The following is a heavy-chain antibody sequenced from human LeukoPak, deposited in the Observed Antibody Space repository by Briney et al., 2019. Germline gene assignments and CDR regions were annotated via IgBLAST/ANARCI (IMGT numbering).Heavy chain of an antibody. CDR3: AKVGEAKGYYKHGHF. V-gene: IGHV3-30*18. D-gene: IGHD3-22*01. Sequence: GGSLRLSCAASGFTFSKHVMHWVRQAPGKGLEWVAVISDDGRTKYYVDSVRGRFTISRDNSNNTLYLQMNNVRAEDTALYYCAKVGEAKGYYKHGHFWGQGALVTVSS. CDR2: ISDDGRTK. CDR1: GFTFSKHV. J-gene: IGHJ4*02.